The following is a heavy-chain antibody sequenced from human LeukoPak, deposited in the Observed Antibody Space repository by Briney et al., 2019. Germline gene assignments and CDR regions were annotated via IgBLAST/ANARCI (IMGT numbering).Heavy chain of an antibody. V-gene: IGHV7-4-1*02. CDR3: ARGRRAGRFLEWLSSYYFDY. D-gene: IGHD3-3*01. CDR2: INTNTGNP. Sequence: ASVKVSCKASGYTFTSYAMNWVRQAPGQGLEWMGWINTNTGNPTYAQGFTGRFVFSLDTSVSTAYLQISSLKAEDTAVYYCARGRRAGRFLEWLSSYYFDYWGQGTLVTVSS. CDR1: GYTFTSYA. J-gene: IGHJ4*02.